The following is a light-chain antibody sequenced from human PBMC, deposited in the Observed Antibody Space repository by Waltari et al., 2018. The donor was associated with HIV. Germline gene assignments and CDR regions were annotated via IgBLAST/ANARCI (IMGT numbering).Light chain of an antibody. CDR1: QNISNW. V-gene: IGKV1-5*03. J-gene: IGKJ1*01. Sequence: DIQMTQSPSTLSASVGDRVSFTCRASQNISNWLAWYQQKPGQAPKLLLYKASTLESGVPSRFSGSGSETEFTLTISSLQPDDFATYFCQQFSSFSGTFGQGTKVEIK. CDR3: QQFSSFSGT. CDR2: KAS.